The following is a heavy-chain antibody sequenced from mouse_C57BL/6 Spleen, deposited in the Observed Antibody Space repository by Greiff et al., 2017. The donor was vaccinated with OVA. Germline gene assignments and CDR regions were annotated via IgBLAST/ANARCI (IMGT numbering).Heavy chain of an antibody. D-gene: IGHD1-1*01. CDR2: INPSTGGT. V-gene: IGHV1-42*01. Sequence: VQLQQSGPELVKPGASVKISCKASGYSFTGYYMNWVKQSPEKSLEWIGEINPSTGGTTYKQKFNAKATLTVEKSSSTAYMQLKSLTSDDSAVYYCAREGHYYGSSGTAMDYWGQGTSVTVSS. CDR1: GYSFTGYY. CDR3: AREGHYYGSSGTAMDY. J-gene: IGHJ4*01.